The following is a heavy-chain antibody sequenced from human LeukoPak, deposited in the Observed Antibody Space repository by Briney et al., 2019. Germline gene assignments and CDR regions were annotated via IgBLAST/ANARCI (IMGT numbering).Heavy chain of an antibody. CDR2: IRYDGSNK. V-gene: IGHV3-30*02. D-gene: IGHD3-3*01. CDR1: GFTFDDYG. CDR3: AKERRYYDLWSGLIDY. J-gene: IGHJ4*02. Sequence: PGGSLRLSCAASGFTFDDYGMSWVRQAPGKGLEWVAFIRYDGSNKYYADSVKGRFTISRDNSKNTLYLQMNSLRAEDTAVYYCAKERRYYDLWSGLIDYWGQGTLVTVSS.